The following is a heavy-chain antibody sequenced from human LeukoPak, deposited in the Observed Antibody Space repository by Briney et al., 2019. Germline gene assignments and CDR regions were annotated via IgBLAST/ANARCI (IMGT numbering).Heavy chain of an antibody. CDR1: GYTFTSYY. D-gene: IGHD3-3*01. Sequence: ASVKVSCKAAGYTFTSYYMHWVRQAPGQGLEWMGIINPSGGSTSYAQKFQGRVTMTRDMSTSTVYMELSSLRSEDTAVYYCARAQRITIFGVVPRPGWFDPWGQGTLVTVSS. V-gene: IGHV1-46*01. J-gene: IGHJ5*02. CDR3: ARAQRITIFGVVPRPGWFDP. CDR2: INPSGGST.